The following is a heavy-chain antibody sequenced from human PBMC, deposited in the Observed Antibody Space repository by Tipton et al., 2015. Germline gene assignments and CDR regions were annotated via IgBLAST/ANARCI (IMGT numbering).Heavy chain of an antibody. D-gene: IGHD2-8*01. CDR2: LYFSGST. V-gene: IGHV4-59*01. J-gene: IGHJ4*02. Sequence: TLSLTCTVSGGSISSYYWSWIRQPPGKGLEWIGSLYFSGSTYYNPSLKSRVTISVDTSKNQFSLRLSSVTAADTAVYFCARTDALGLFYYWCLVTLVTVSS. CDR1: GGSISSYY. CDR3: ARTDALGLFYY.